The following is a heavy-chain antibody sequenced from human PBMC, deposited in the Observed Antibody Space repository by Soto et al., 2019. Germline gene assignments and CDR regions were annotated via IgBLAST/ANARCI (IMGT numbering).Heavy chain of an antibody. CDR3: TSRASSRFYNCDF. CDR2: IDPSDSYV. Sequence: PGESLKISCQASGYSFTAYWITWVRQMPGKGLEWMATIDPSDSYVDYSPSFRGHVTFSVDRSISTVYLQCNCLKASESAMYFCTSRASSRFYNCDFWCQGCLVTVSS. CDR1: GYSFTAYW. D-gene: IGHD2-2*01. J-gene: IGHJ4*02. V-gene: IGHV5-10-1*01.